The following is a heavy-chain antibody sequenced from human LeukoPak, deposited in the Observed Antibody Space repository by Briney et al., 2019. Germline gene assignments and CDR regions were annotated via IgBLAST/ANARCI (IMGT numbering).Heavy chain of an antibody. D-gene: IGHD4-17*01. J-gene: IGHJ4*02. CDR3: ARDDYGDYQFDY. CDR1: GFTFSSYW. Sequence: GGSLRLSCAASGFTFSSYWRHWVPQAPGKGLVWVSRINSDGSSTSYADSVKGRFTISRDNAKNTLYLQMNSLRAEDTAVYYCARDDYGDYQFDYWGQGTLVTVSS. CDR2: INSDGSST. V-gene: IGHV3-74*01.